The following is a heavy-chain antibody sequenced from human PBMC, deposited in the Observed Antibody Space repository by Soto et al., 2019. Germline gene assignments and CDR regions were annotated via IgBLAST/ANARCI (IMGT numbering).Heavy chain of an antibody. J-gene: IGHJ4*02. V-gene: IGHV3-23*01. CDR1: GFTFSSYA. CDR3: AKDRERIATRPIDY. CDR2: ISGSGVST. D-gene: IGHD6-6*01. Sequence: GGSLRLSCAASGFTFSSYAMSWVRQAPGKGLEWVSGISGSGVSTYYADSVKGRFTISRDNSKSTLYLQMNSLRAEDTAVYYCAKDRERIATRPIDYWGQGTLVNVS.